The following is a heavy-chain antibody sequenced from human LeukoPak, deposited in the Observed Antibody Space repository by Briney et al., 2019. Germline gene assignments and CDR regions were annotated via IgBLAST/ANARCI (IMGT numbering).Heavy chain of an antibody. V-gene: IGHV3-7*01. CDR3: AKAATYFYGSVTYDWFES. CDR1: GFTFSTYW. D-gene: IGHD3-10*01. Sequence: GGSLRLSCAASGFTFSTYWMSWVRQAPGKGLEWVATIKQDGAQKYYVDSVKGRFTISRDDAKNSLYLQMNSLRVDDTAIYYCAKAATYFYGSVTYDWFESWGQGTLVTVSS. J-gene: IGHJ5*01. CDR2: IKQDGAQK.